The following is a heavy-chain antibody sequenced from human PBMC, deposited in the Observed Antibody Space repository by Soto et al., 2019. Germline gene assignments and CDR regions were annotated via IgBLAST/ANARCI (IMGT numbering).Heavy chain of an antibody. CDR3: ARDPDIVVVPAARVRDY. D-gene: IGHD2-2*01. V-gene: IGHV1-69*08. CDR2: IIPILGIA. CDR1: GGTFSSYT. J-gene: IGHJ4*02. Sequence: QVQLVQSGAEVKKPGSSVKVSCKASGGTFSSYTISWVRQAPGQGLEWMGRIIPILGIANYAQKFQGRVTITADKCTSTAYMELSRLRSEDTAVYYCARDPDIVVVPAARVRDYWGQGTLVTVSS.